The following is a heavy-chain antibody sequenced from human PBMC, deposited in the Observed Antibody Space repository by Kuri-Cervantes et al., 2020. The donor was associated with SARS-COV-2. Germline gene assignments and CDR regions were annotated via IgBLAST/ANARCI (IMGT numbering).Heavy chain of an antibody. Sequence: SQTLSLTCAIYGGSLSGSYWSWIRQSPGKRLEWIGEVNHNGGANYNPSLKSRVTMSVDTSKSQFSLKLSSVTAADTAVYYRARDTVMITFGGVIVYPDYWGQGTLVTVSS. CDR3: ARDTVMITFGGVIVYPDY. D-gene: IGHD3-16*02. V-gene: IGHV4-34*01. CDR2: VNHNGGA. CDR1: GGSLSGSY. J-gene: IGHJ4*02.